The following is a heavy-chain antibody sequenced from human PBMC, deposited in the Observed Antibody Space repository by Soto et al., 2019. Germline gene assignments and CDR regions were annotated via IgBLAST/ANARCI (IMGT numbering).Heavy chain of an antibody. J-gene: IGHJ4*02. CDR3: ATERVQQVHYFDY. CDR2: TYYRYKWYN. V-gene: IGHV6-1*01. D-gene: IGHD6-13*01. Sequence: SQTLSLTCAISGDSVSSNSATWNWIRQSPSRGLEWLGRTYYRYKWYNDYAVSVKSRITINPDTSDNQFSLQLSSVTPEDTAVYYCATERVQQVHYFDYWGQGTLVTVSS. CDR1: GDSVSSNSAT.